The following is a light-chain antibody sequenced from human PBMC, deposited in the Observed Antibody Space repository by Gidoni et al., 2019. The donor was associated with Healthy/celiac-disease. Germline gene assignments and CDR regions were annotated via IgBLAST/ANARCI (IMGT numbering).Light chain of an antibody. CDR2: GAS. Sequence: EIVLTQSPGTLSLSPGERATLSCRASQSVSSRYLAGYQQKPGQAPMLLIYGASSRATGIPDRFSGSGSGTDFTLTISRLEPEDFAVYYCQQYGSSPWTFGQGTKVEIK. J-gene: IGKJ1*01. CDR3: QQYGSSPWT. CDR1: QSVSSRY. V-gene: IGKV3-20*01.